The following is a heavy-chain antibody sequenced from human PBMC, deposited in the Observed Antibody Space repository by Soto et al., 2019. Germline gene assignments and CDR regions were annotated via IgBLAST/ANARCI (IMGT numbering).Heavy chain of an antibody. Sequence: QVQLQESGPGLVKPSQTLSLTCSVSGDSISSGPYYWTWIRQHPGKGLEWIGNTFYTGTTNYNPSLKSRISISVATSKNQFSLKLASVTAADTAIYYCARDRVRRDNKPYGMDVWGQGTTVTVSS. CDR3: ARDRVRRDNKPYGMDV. CDR2: TFYTGTT. D-gene: IGHD2-21*01. V-gene: IGHV4-31*03. CDR1: GDSISSGPYY. J-gene: IGHJ6*02.